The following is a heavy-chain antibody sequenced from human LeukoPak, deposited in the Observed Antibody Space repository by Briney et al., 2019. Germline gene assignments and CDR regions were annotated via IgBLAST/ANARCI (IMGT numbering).Heavy chain of an antibody. CDR2: ISDNGGRT. J-gene: IGHJ4*02. V-gene: IGHV3-64*01. D-gene: IGHD1-26*01. CDR3: ATLTSGSYAH. CDR1: GFTFSSYA. Sequence: GGSLELSCAASGFTFSSYAMHWVRQVPGKGLEYVSAISDNGGRTYYANSVKGRFTISRDNSKNTLYLQMGSLRAEDMAVYYCATLTSGSYAHWGQGTLVTVSS.